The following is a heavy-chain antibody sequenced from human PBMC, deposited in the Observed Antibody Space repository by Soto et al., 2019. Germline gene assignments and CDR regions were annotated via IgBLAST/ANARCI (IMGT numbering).Heavy chain of an antibody. CDR2: IYYTEYT. Sequence: PETLSLTCTVSGGSVSSGSYFWGWIRQPPGKGLEWIGYIYYTEYTNYNPSLKSRVTISIDTSKNQFSLKLSSVTAADTAMYFCARLAGTTRKWYYFDYRGQGTLVIVSS. CDR1: GGSVSSGSYF. CDR3: ARLAGTTRKWYYFDY. J-gene: IGHJ4*02. V-gene: IGHV4-61*01. D-gene: IGHD1-1*01.